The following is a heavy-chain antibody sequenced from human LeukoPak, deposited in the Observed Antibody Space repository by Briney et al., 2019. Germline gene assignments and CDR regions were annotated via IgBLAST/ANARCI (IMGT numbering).Heavy chain of an antibody. Sequence: GGSLRLSCAASGFTFSSYAMSWVRQAPGKGLEWVSAISGSGGSTYYADSVKGRFTISRDNSKNTLYLQMNSLRAEDTAVYYCAKDLRSSGWYGGAFDYWGQGTLVTVSS. CDR3: AKDLRSSGWYGGAFDY. CDR1: GFTFSSYA. J-gene: IGHJ4*02. D-gene: IGHD6-19*01. V-gene: IGHV3-23*01. CDR2: ISGSGGST.